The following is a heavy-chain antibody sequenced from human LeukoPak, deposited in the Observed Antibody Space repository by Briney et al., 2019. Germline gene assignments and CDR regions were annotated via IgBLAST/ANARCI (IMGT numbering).Heavy chain of an antibody. Sequence: GGSLRLSCAASGFTFSNYAIHWVRQAPGKGLEWVAIISNDGSIKHYADSVKGRFTISRDNSKNTLYLQMNNLRPEDTAVYFCARDLRDSRGSYGSDYWGQGTLVTVSS. CDR1: GFTFSNYA. CDR3: ARDLRDSRGSYGSDY. CDR2: ISNDGSIK. J-gene: IGHJ4*02. V-gene: IGHV3-30*14. D-gene: IGHD1-26*01.